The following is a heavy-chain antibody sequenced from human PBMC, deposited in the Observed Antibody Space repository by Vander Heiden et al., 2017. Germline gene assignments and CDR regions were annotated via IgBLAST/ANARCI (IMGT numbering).Heavy chain of an antibody. CDR2: ISSSSSYI. J-gene: IGHJ6*02. CDR1: GFTFSRYN. D-gene: IGHD6-25*01. V-gene: IGHV3-21*01. Sequence: EVQLVESGGGLVKPGGSLRLSCAASGFTFSRYNMNWVRQAPGKGLEWVSSISSSSSYIYYADSVKGRFTISRDNAKNSLYLQMNSLRAEDTAVYYCAREAAYHYYYGMDVWGQGTTVTVSS. CDR3: AREAAYHYYYGMDV.